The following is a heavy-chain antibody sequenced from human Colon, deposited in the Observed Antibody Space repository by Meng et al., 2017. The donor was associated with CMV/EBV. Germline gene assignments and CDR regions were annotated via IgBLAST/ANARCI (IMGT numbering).Heavy chain of an antibody. CDR3: ARVGYSNFDY. V-gene: IGHV3-30*02. D-gene: IGHD4-11*01. J-gene: IGHJ4*02. CDR1: GLTFNGYG. Sequence: GESLKISCAASGLTFNGYGLHWVRQAPGKGLEWVAFIGSDGSITRYADSVKGRLTISRDNSKSTLWLQMHSLRPEDTALYYCARVGYSNFDYWGQGTLVTVSS. CDR2: IGSDGSIT.